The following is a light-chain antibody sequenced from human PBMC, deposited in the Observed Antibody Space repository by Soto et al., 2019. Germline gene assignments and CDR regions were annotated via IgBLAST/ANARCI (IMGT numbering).Light chain of an antibody. V-gene: IGKV2-28*01. CDR2: LGS. CDR1: QSLLHSNGYNY. Sequence: DIVMTHSPLSLPVTPGEPASISCRSSQSLLHSNGYNYLDWYLQKPGQSPQLLIYLGSNRASGVPDRFSGSGSGTDFTLKISRVEAEDVGVYCCMQALQTPYTFGHGTKLAIK. J-gene: IGKJ2*01. CDR3: MQALQTPYT.